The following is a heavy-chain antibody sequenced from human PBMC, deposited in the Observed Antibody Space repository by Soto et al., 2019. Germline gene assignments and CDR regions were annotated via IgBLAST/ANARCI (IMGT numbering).Heavy chain of an antibody. CDR1: GFTFSSYG. Sequence: QVQLVESGGGVVQPGRSLRLSCAASGFTFSSYGMHWVRQAPGKGMEWVAVISYDGSNKYYADSVKGRFTISRDNSKNTLYLQMNSLRAEDTAVYYCAKAQLYDYSNELRFYYGMDVWGQGTTVTVSS. CDR2: ISYDGSNK. J-gene: IGHJ6*02. V-gene: IGHV3-30*18. CDR3: AKAQLYDYSNELRFYYGMDV. D-gene: IGHD4-4*01.